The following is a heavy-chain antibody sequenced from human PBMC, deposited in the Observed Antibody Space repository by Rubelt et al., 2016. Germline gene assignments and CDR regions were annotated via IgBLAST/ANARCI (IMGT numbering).Heavy chain of an antibody. V-gene: IGHV3-23*01. CDR2: ISGSGGST. D-gene: IGHD4-17*01. Sequence: ASGFVFSSYAMSWVRQAPGKGLEWVSAISGSGGSTYYADSVEGRFTISRDNSKNTLYLQMNSLRAEDTAVYYCAKATVTTTNFDYWGQGTLVTVSS. CDR1: GFVFSSYA. J-gene: IGHJ4*02. CDR3: AKATVTTTNFDY.